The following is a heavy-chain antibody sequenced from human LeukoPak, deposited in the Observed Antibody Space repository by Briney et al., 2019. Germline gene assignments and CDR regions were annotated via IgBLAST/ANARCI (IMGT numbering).Heavy chain of an antibody. Sequence: GGCLRLSCAASGFTFSSYWMSWVRQAPGKGLEWVANIKQDGSEKYYVDSVKGRFTISRDNAKNSLYLQMNSLRAEDTAVYYCASAKKQLVFSGVWGYYYMDVWGKGTTVTVSS. CDR3: ASAKKQLVFSGVWGYYYMDV. D-gene: IGHD6-6*01. CDR2: IKQDGSEK. J-gene: IGHJ6*03. CDR1: GFTFSSYW. V-gene: IGHV3-7*01.